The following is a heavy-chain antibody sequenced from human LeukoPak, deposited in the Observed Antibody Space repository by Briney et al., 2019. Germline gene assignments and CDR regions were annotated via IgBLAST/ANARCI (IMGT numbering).Heavy chain of an antibody. D-gene: IGHD3-9*01. V-gene: IGHV3-7*03. CDR1: GFTFSRYW. CDR3: AKGGYDILTGYYLGFYFDY. CDR2: INQDGSVK. Sequence: TGGSLRLSCAASGFTFSRYWMSWFRQAPGKGLEWVANINQDGSVKKYVDSVKGRFTISRDNSKNTLYLQMNSLRAEDTAVYYCAKGGYDILTGYYLGFYFDYWGQGTLVTVSS. J-gene: IGHJ4*02.